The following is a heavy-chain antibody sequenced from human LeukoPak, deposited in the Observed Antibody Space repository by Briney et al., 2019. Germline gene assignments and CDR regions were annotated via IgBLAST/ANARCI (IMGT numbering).Heavy chain of an antibody. CDR2: INPNSGGT. J-gene: IGHJ3*02. D-gene: IGHD3-3*01. V-gene: IGHV1-2*02. Sequence: ASVKVSCKASGYTFTGYYMHWVRQAPGQGLEWMGWINPNSGGTNYAQKFQGRVTMTRDTSTSTAYMELSRLRSDDTAVYYCARGVTYYDFWSGYYSRAFDIWGQGTMVTVSS. CDR3: ARGVTYYDFWSGYYSRAFDI. CDR1: GYTFTGYY.